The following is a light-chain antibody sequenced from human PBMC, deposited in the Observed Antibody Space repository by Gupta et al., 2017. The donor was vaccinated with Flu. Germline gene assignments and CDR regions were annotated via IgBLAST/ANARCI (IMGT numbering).Light chain of an antibody. Sequence: QSALTPPRCVSASPGQSVATAYTGTSSNLGAYNYVSWYQQHPGKAPNLIIYDVTRRPSGVPGRFTGSKSGNTASLTISGLQPDDEADYHGSSFGADSFFGGGTKLTVL. CDR2: DVT. J-gene: IGLJ2*01. V-gene: IGLV2-11*01. CDR3: SSFGADSF. CDR1: SSNLGAYNY.